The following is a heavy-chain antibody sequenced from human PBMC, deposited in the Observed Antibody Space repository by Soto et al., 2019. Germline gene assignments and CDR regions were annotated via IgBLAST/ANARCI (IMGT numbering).Heavy chain of an antibody. CDR3: ARHNGPLYVGYYYDMDV. CDR2: IYYSGYT. D-gene: IGHD3-16*01. J-gene: IGHJ6*02. V-gene: IGHV4-39*01. Sequence: SDTPSLTCTVPGGSIGSSSYYWGWIRQPPGKGLEWIGSIYYSGYTYYNPSLKSRVTISVDTSKNQFSLKLSSVTAADTAVYYCARHNGPLYVGYYYDMDVWGQGTTVTDSS. CDR1: GGSIGSSSYY.